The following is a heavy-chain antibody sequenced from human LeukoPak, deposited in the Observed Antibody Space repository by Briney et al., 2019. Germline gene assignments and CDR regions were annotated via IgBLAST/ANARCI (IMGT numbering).Heavy chain of an antibody. D-gene: IGHD2-8*01. CDR1: GFTFSSYT. CDR2: ISSSSSTI. V-gene: IGHV3-48*02. J-gene: IGHJ4*02. Sequence: GGSLRLSCAASGFTFSSYTMNWVRQGPGKGLEWVSFISSSSSTIYYADSVKGRFTISRDNAKNSLYVQMNSLRDEDTAVYYCARGNGHDYWGQGTLVTVSS. CDR3: ARGNGHDY.